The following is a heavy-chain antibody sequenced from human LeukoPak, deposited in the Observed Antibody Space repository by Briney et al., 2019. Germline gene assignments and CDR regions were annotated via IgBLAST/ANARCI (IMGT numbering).Heavy chain of an antibody. CDR1: GGSFSGYY. CDR2: INHSGST. Sequence: PSETLSLTCAVYGGSFSGYYWSWIRQPPGKGLEWIGEINHSGSTNYNPSLKSRVTISVDTSKNQFSLKPSSVTAADTAVYYCARGAGWTGTGFDYWGQGTLVTVSS. J-gene: IGHJ4*02. D-gene: IGHD1-1*01. V-gene: IGHV4-34*01. CDR3: ARGAGWTGTGFDY.